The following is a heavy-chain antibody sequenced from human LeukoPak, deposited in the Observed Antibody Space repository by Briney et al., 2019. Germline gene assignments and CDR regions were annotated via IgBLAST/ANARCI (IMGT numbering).Heavy chain of an antibody. CDR1: GFSLSTSGMC. CDR3: ARNTHSYGYGYFDY. CDR2: IDWDDDK. J-gene: IGHJ4*02. D-gene: IGHD5-18*01. Sequence: SGPALVKPTQTLTLTCTFSGFSLSTSGMCVSWIRQPPGKALEWLARIDWDDDKYYSTSLKTRLTISKDTSKNQVVLTMTNMDPVDTATYYCARNTHSYGYGYFDYWGQGTLVTVSS. V-gene: IGHV2-70*11.